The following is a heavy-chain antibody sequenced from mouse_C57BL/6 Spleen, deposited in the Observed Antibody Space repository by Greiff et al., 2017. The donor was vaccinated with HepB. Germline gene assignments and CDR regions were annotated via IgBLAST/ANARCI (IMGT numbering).Heavy chain of an antibody. CDR3: TTRGNGPWFAY. CDR1: GFTINYDL. D-gene: IGHD2-1*01. J-gene: IGHJ3*01. V-gene: IGHV14-4*01. CDR2: LDPENGDT. Sequence: VQLQQSGAELVRPGASVKLSCKASGFTINYDLMHWVKQRPEQGLAWIGWLDPENGDTDYAAKFQGKATITADASSNTAYLQLSSLTSEDTAVYYCTTRGNGPWFAYWGQGTLVTVSA.